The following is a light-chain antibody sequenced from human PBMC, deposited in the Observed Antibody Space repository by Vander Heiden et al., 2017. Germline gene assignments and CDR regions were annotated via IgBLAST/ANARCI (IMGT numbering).Light chain of an antibody. Sequence: DIVMTQSPDSLAVSLGERATINCKSSQSALYSSNNKNYLAWYQQKPGQPPKLLIYWASTRESGVPDRFSGSGSGTDFTLTISSLHAEDVAVYYCQQDDSTPLTFGGGTKVEIK. V-gene: IGKV4-1*01. J-gene: IGKJ4*01. CDR1: QSALYSSNNKNY. CDR2: WAS. CDR3: QQDDSTPLT.